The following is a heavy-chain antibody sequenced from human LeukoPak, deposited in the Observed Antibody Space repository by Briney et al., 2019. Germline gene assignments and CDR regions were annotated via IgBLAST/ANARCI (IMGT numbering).Heavy chain of an antibody. D-gene: IGHD6-19*01. CDR1: GGSISSGDYY. Sequence: SETLSLTCTVSGGSISSGDYYWSWIRQPPGKGLEWIGYIYYSGSTYYNPSLKSRVTISVDTSKNQFSLKLSSVTAADTAVYYCARVLRIAVAGTPPRFNWFDPWGQGTLATVSS. V-gene: IGHV4-30-4*08. CDR2: IYYSGST. J-gene: IGHJ5*02. CDR3: ARVLRIAVAGTPPRFNWFDP.